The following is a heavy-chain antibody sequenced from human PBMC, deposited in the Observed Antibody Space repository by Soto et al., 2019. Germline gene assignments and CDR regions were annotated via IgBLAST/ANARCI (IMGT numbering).Heavy chain of an antibody. CDR3: TTDSAH. V-gene: IGHV3-15*01. D-gene: IGHD6-6*01. CDR1: GFTFSNAS. Sequence: GSLRLSCAASGFTFSNASMSWVRQAPGKGLEWVGRMKSKTDGGTTDYAAPVKGRFTISRDDSRNTLYLQMNSLKTEDTAVYYCTTDSAHWGQGTLVTVSS. CDR2: MKSKTDGGTT. J-gene: IGHJ4*02.